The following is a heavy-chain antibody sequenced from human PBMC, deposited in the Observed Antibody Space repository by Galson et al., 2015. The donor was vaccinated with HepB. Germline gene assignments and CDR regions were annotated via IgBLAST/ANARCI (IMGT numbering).Heavy chain of an antibody. J-gene: IGHJ4*02. CDR1: GYTFTSYD. CDR2: ISAYNGNT. Sequence: SVKVSCKASGYTFTSYDIIWVRQAPGQGLEWMGWISAYNGNTNYAQKLQGRVTMTTDTSTSTAYMELRSLRSDDTAVYYCARSPSEAYFDYWGQGTLVTVSS. CDR3: ARSPSEAYFDY. V-gene: IGHV1-18*04.